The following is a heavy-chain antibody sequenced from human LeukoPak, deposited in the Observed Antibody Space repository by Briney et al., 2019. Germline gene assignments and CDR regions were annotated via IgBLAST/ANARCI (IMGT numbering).Heavy chain of an antibody. CDR2: INPSGGST. J-gene: IGHJ3*02. D-gene: IGHD3-10*01. Sequence: ASVKVSCKASGFTFTSYYMHWVRQAPGQGLEWMGIINPSGGSTSYAQKFQGRVTMTRDTSTSTVYMELSSLRSEDTAVYYCARDSRNGGGAFDIWGQGTMVTVSS. V-gene: IGHV1-46*01. CDR1: GFTFTSYY. CDR3: ARDSRNGGGAFDI.